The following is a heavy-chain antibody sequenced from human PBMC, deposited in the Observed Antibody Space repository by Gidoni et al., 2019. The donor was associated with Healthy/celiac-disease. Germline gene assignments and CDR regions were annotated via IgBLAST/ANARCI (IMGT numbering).Heavy chain of an antibody. D-gene: IGHD1-26*01. J-gene: IGHJ5*02. V-gene: IGHV1-69*04. Sequence: QVQLVQSGAEVKKPGSSVKVSCKASGGTFSSYAISWGRQAPGQGLEWMGRIIPILGIANYAQKFQGRVTITADKSTSTAYMELSSLRSEDTAVYYCASSSGSRLPGPWSQGTLVTVSS. CDR2: IIPILGIA. CDR3: ASSSGSRLPGP. CDR1: GGTFSSYA.